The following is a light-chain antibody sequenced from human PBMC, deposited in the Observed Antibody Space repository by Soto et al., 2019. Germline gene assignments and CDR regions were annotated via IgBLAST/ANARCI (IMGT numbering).Light chain of an antibody. CDR3: QQYNTFWT. Sequence: IQMTQSPSTLSASVGDRVTITCRASQSISGWVAWYQQKPGKAPKLLIYDASSLESGVPSRVSGSGSGTEFTLTISSLQPDDFATYYCQQYNTFWTFGPGTKVVIK. CDR1: QSISGW. CDR2: DAS. V-gene: IGKV1-5*01. J-gene: IGKJ1*01.